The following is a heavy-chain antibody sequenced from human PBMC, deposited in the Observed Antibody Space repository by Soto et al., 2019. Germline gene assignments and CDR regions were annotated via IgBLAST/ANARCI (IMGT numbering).Heavy chain of an antibody. J-gene: IGHJ3*02. CDR2: ISSSSSYI. CDR3: ARDVMRATTAFDI. CDR1: GFTFSSYS. D-gene: IGHD1-26*01. V-gene: IGHV3-21*01. Sequence: EVQLVESGGGLVKPGGSLRLSCAASGFTFSSYSMNWVRQAPGKGLEWVSSISSSSSYIYYADSVKGRFTISRDNAKNSLYLQMNSLRAEDTAVYYCARDVMRATTAFDIWGHGTMVTVSS.